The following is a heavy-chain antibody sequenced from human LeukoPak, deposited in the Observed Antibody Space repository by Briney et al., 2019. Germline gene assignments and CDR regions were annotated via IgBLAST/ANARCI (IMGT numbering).Heavy chain of an antibody. D-gene: IGHD3-3*01. CDR1: GGSISSSSYY. CDR2: IYYSGST. V-gene: IGHV4-39*01. Sequence: PSETLSLTCTVSGGSISSSSYYWGWIRQPPGKGLEWIGSIYYSGSTYYNPSLKSRVTISVDTSKNQFSLKLSSVTAADTAVYYCARSYDFWSGCWDAFFDYWGQGTLVTVSS. J-gene: IGHJ4*02. CDR3: ARSYDFWSGCWDAFFDY.